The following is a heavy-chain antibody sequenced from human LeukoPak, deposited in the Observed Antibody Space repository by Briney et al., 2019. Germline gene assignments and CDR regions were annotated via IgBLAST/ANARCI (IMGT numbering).Heavy chain of an antibody. J-gene: IGHJ4*02. Sequence: GGSLRLSCAASGFTFDDYAMHWVRQAPGKGLEWVSGISWNSGSIGYADSVKGRFTISRDNAKNSLYLQMNSLRAEDTALYYCAKRTSRGYFDYWGQGTLVTVSS. V-gene: IGHV3-9*01. CDR2: ISWNSGSI. CDR1: GFTFDDYA. CDR3: AKRTSRGYFDY.